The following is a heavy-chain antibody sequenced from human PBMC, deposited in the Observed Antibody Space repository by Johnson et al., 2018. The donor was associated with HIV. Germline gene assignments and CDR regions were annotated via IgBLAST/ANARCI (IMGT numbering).Heavy chain of an antibody. CDR1: GFTFSSYA. V-gene: IGHV3-7*03. D-gene: IGHD6-13*01. CDR3: AKDYGWSSWYVIDAFDI. J-gene: IGHJ3*02. Sequence: VQLVESGGGVVQPGRSLRLSCAASGFTFSSYAMHWVRQAPGTGLAWVANMKHDGSEKYYVDSVKGRFTIPRDNSKNTLCLQMNSLRAEDTAVYYCAKDYGWSSWYVIDAFDIWGQGTMVTVSS. CDR2: MKHDGSEK.